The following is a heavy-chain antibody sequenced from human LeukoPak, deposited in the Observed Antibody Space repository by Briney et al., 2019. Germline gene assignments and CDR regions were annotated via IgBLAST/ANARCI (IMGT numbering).Heavy chain of an antibody. V-gene: IGHV3-66*01. CDR3: ARALHGSGCDY. CDR1: GFTVSSNY. CDR2: IYSGGST. D-gene: IGHD6-19*01. J-gene: IGHJ4*02. Sequence: GGSLRLSCAASGFTVSSNYMSWVRQAPGKGLEWVSVIYSGGSTYYADSVKGRFTISRDNSKNTLYLQMNSLRAEDTAVYYCARALHGSGCDYWSQGTLVTVSS.